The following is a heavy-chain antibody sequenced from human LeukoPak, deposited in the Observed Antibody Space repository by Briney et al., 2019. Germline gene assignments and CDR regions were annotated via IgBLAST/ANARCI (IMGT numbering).Heavy chain of an antibody. CDR1: GFTFSSYW. Sequence: GGSLRLSCAASGFTFSSYWMTWVRQAPGKGLEWVANIKQDGSEKRYVDPVKGRFTISRDNAKNSLYLQMNSLRAEDTAVYYCARHPDHWFDPWGQGTLVTVSS. CDR2: IKQDGSEK. CDR3: ARHPDHWFDP. J-gene: IGHJ5*02. V-gene: IGHV3-7*01.